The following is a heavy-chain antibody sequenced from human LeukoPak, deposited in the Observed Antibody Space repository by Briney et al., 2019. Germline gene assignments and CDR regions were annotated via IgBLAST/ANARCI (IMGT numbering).Heavy chain of an antibody. CDR1: GFTVSSYH. CDR2: IYSGDST. D-gene: IGHD1-26*01. V-gene: IGHV3-53*01. CDR3: ARGSGSWEY. Sequence: GGSLTLSCAASGFTVSSYHMNWVRQAPGKGLEWVSVIYSGDSTYYADSVKGRFTISRDNSKNTLYLQMNSLRVEDTAVYYCARGSGSWEYWGQGTLVTVSS. J-gene: IGHJ4*02.